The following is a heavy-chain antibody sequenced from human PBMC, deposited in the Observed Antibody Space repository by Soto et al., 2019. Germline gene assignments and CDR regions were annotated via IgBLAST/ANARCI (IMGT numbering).Heavy chain of an antibody. Sequence: GGSLRLSCAASEFTFSSYGMHWVRQAPGKGLEWVAVIWYDGSNKYYADSVKGRFTISRDNSKNTLYLQMNSLRAEDTAVYYCARDGIEGNYCDSILFDYWGQGTLVTVSS. D-gene: IGHD3-22*01. CDR1: EFTFSSYG. V-gene: IGHV3-33*01. CDR3: ARDGIEGNYCDSILFDY. CDR2: IWYDGSNK. J-gene: IGHJ4*02.